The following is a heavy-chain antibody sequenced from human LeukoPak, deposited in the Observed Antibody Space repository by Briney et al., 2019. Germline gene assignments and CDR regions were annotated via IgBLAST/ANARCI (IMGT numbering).Heavy chain of an antibody. CDR1: GFTFSSYA. CDR3: AREVLAGYFDY. CDR2: IRSNGGST. J-gene: IGHJ4*02. Sequence: GGSLRLSCAASGFTFSSYAMHWVRQAPGKGLEYVSAIRSNGGSTYYANSVKGRFTISRDNSKNTLYLQMGSLRAEDMAVYYCAREVLAGYFDYWGQGTLVTVSS. V-gene: IGHV3-64*01.